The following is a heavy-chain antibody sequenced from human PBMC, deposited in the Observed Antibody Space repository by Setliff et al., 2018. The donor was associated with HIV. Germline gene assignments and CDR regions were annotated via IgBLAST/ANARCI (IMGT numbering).Heavy chain of an antibody. J-gene: IGHJ4*02. D-gene: IGHD6-13*01. V-gene: IGHV4-59*11. CDR2: VHHSGTT. Sequence: PSETLSLTCTVSGGSISSHFWMWIRQPPGKGLEWIGYVHHSGTTNSKPSLRSRVTISIDTSQNQFSLKLTSVTAADTAVYYCARGGAAPDYWGQGTLVTVS. CDR3: ARGGAAPDY. CDR1: GGSISSHF.